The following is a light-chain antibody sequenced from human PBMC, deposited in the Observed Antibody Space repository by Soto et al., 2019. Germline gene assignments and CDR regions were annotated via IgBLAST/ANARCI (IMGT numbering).Light chain of an antibody. J-gene: IGLJ2*01. CDR1: SSDFGGYNV. Sequence: QSALTQPASVSGSPGQSITISCTGTSSDFGGYNVVSWYHQHPGKAPKLIIYEVTKRPSGVSNRFSGSKSGNTASLTISGLQAEDEADYYCSSYADTTTFWVVFGGGTKLTVL. V-gene: IGLV2-23*02. CDR2: EVT. CDR3: SSYADTTTFWVV.